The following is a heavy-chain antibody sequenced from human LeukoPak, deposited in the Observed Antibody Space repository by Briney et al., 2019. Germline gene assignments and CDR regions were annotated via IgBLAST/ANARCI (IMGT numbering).Heavy chain of an antibody. CDR1: GFTFSSYS. J-gene: IGHJ3*02. D-gene: IGHD1-1*01. CDR2: ISSSSSYI. V-gene: IGHV3-21*01. CDR3: ARDRVQLADAFDI. Sequence: GGSLRLSCAASGFTFSSYSMNWVRQAPGKGLEWVSSISSSSSYIYYADSVKGRYTISRDNAKNSLYLQMNSLRAEDTAVYYCARDRVQLADAFDIWGQGIMVTVSS.